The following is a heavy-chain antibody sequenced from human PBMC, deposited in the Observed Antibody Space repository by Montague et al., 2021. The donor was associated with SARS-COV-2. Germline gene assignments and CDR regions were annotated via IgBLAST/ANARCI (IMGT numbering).Heavy chain of an antibody. J-gene: IGHJ6*02. V-gene: IGHV4-59*01. Sequence: SETLSLTCTVSGGSISSYNWSWIRQPPGKGLECIGYIYYSGNTNYNPSLKSRVTISVDASKSQFSLKLSSVTAADTAVYYCAGLQGDGSLYGMDVWGQGTTVTGSS. D-gene: IGHD5-24*01. CDR3: AGLQGDGSLYGMDV. CDR2: IYYSGNT. CDR1: GGSISSYN.